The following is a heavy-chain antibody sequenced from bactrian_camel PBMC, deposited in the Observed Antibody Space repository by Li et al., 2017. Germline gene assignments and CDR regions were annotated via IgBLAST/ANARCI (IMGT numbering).Heavy chain of an antibody. D-gene: IGHD7*01. CDR1: GYRVKSGC. V-gene: IGHV3S59*01. CDR3: AADLRWSSAQCIPLMLAGGVEFAD. J-gene: IGHJ4*01. Sequence: DVQLVESGGGSVQAGGSLRLSCVASGYRVKSGCMGYFRQRAGKEREVVAATGPSNTWYSDSVKGRFTISHDNAKNTLYLDMDLLKPEDTAMYYCAADLRWSSAQCIPLMLAGGVEFADWGQGTQVTVS. CDR2: TGPSNT.